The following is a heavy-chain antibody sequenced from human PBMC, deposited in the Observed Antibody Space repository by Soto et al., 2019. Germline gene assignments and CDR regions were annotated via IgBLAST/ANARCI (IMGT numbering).Heavy chain of an antibody. V-gene: IGHV4-61*01. CDR1: GGSVSSGSYY. J-gene: IGHJ6*02. D-gene: IGHD4-17*01. CDR2: IYYSGST. CDR3: ARDTPAFGDNDYYYYGMDV. Sequence: QVQLQESGPGLVKPSETLSLTCTVSGGSVSSGSYYWSWIRQPPGKGLEWIGYIYYSGSTNYNPSLKSRVTISVDTSKNQFSLKLSSVTAADTAVYYCARDTPAFGDNDYYYYGMDVWGQGTTVTVSS.